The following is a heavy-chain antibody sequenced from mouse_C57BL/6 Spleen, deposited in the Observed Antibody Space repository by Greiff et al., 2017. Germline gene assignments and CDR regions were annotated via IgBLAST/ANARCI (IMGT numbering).Heavy chain of an antibody. Sequence: QVQLQQPGAELVKPGASVKLSCKASGYTFTSYWMQWVKHRPGQGLEWIGEIDPSDSYTNYNQKFKGKATLTVDTSSSTAYMQLSSLTSEDSAVYYWARGNSNYYAMDYWGQGTSVTVSS. CDR3: ARGNSNYYAMDY. CDR2: IDPSDSYT. V-gene: IGHV1-50*01. D-gene: IGHD2-5*01. J-gene: IGHJ4*01. CDR1: GYTFTSYW.